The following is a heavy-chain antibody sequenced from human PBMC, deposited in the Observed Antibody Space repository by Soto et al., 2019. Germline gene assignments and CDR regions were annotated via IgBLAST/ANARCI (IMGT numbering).Heavy chain of an antibody. D-gene: IGHD6-6*01. V-gene: IGHV3-23*01. Sequence: GGSLRLSCAASGFTFSSYAMSWVRQAPGKGLEWVSAISGSGGSTYYADSVKGRFTISRDNSKNTLYLQMNSLRAEDTAVYYCAKILPRGIAARPGSIDPNWFDPWGQGTLVTVSS. CDR2: ISGSGGST. CDR3: AKILPRGIAARPGSIDPNWFDP. J-gene: IGHJ5*02. CDR1: GFTFSSYA.